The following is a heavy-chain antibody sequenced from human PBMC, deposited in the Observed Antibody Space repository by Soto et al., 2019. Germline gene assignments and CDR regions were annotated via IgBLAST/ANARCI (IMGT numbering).Heavy chain of an antibody. V-gene: IGHV4-34*01. CDR1: GGSLSEYY. J-gene: IGHJ4*02. CDR3: ASRKVAAPGY. Sequence: QVQLQQWGAGLLKPSETLSRTCAVYGGSLSEYYWSWIRQPPGKGLEWIGEVSHSGGTNYNPSLKSRVTISVDTSKNQFSLKLNSVTAADTAVYSCASRKVAAPGYWGQGTLVTVSS. CDR2: VSHSGGT. D-gene: IGHD2-15*01.